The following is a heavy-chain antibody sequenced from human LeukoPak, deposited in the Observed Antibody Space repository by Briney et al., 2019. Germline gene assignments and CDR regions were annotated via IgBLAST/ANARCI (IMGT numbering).Heavy chain of an antibody. Sequence: PGGSLRLSCAASGFTLSGYFMSWVRQAPGEGLEWVAGIKGDGSEKYYVDSVKGRFTISRDNAKNSLYLQMNSLRAEDTAVYFCARDRGWRSGGYYLYYFDFWGQGTLVTVSS. V-gene: IGHV3-7*01. J-gene: IGHJ4*02. D-gene: IGHD3-22*01. CDR2: IKGDGSEK. CDR3: ARDRGWRSGGYYLYYFDF. CDR1: GFTLSGYF.